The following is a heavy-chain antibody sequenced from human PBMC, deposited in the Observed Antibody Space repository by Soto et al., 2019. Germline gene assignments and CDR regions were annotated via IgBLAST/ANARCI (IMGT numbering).Heavy chain of an antibody. Sequence: GSLRLSCAASGFSFSNFAMSWVRQAPGTGLEWVSSISGSGDKTYYLDSVKGRFTISRDNSKNTLYLHMNSLGAEDTAVYFCAKDYASTWYWYFDPWGQGTLVTVS. V-gene: IGHV3-23*01. D-gene: IGHD6-13*01. CDR3: AKDYASTWYWYFDP. J-gene: IGHJ5*02. CDR2: ISGSGDKT. CDR1: GFSFSNFA.